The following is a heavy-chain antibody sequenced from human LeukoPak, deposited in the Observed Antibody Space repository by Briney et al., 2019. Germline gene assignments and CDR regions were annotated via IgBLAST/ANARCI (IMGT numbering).Heavy chain of an antibody. CDR2: IIPIFGTA. CDR3: ARQSLAARPGSYYYGMDV. Sequence: SVKVSCKASGGTFSSYAISWVRQAPGQGLEWMGGIIPIFGTANYAQKFQGRVTITADESTSTAYMELSSLRSEDTAVYYCARQSLAARPGSYYYGMDVWDQGTTVTVSS. J-gene: IGHJ6*02. D-gene: IGHD6-6*01. CDR1: GGTFSSYA. V-gene: IGHV1-69*13.